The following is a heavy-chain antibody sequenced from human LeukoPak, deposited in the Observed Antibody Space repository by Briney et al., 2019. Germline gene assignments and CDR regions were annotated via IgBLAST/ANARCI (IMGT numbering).Heavy chain of an antibody. CDR3: ARGGLDFDY. D-gene: IGHD3/OR15-3a*01. CDR2: IYYTGST. Sequence: PSQTLSLTCTVSGGSISSANYYWSWIRQHPGKGLEWIAYIYYTGSTYYNPSLKSRVTISIDTSKDQFSLRLNSVTAADTAVYYCARGGLDFDYWGQGTLVTVSS. CDR1: GGSISSANYY. J-gene: IGHJ4*02. V-gene: IGHV4-31*03.